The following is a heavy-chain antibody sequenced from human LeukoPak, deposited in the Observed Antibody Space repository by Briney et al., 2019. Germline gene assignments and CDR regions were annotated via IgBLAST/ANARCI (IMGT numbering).Heavy chain of an antibody. Sequence: GGSLRLSCAASGFTFSIYGMHWVRQAPGKGLEWVAVISYDGSNKYYADSVKCRFTISRDNSKNTLYLQMNSLRAEDTAVYYCARVETHYYGFDYWGQGTLVTVSS. CDR2: ISYDGSNK. J-gene: IGHJ4*02. V-gene: IGHV3-30*03. CDR1: GFTFSIYG. CDR3: ARVETHYYGFDY. D-gene: IGHD1-26*01.